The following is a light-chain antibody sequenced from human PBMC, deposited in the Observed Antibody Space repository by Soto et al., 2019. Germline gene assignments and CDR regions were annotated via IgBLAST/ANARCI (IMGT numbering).Light chain of an antibody. Sequence: EIVLTQFPGTLSLSPGERATLSCRPSQSLSSSYLVWYQQKPGQAPRLLIYAASRRATGIPDRFSGSESATEYTLTISRLEAEDCAVYYCQQEWTFGQATKLEIK. V-gene: IGKV3-20*01. CDR3: QQEWT. CDR1: QSLSSSY. J-gene: IGKJ2*02. CDR2: AAS.